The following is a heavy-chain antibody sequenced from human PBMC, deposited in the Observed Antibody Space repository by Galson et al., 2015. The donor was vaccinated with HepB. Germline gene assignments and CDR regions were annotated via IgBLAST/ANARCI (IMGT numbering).Heavy chain of an antibody. J-gene: IGHJ4*02. V-gene: IGHV3-30*03. CDR2: ISYHGSNK. D-gene: IGHD6-19*01. Sequence: LRLSCAASGFIFSNYGIHWVRRAPGKGLEWVALISYHGSNKWYADSVKGRFTVSRDNSKSAMYLQVSSLRADDTAVYYCAREVYSSGYWGCFDYWGQGTLVTVSS. CDR1: GFIFSNYG. CDR3: AREVYSSGYWGCFDY.